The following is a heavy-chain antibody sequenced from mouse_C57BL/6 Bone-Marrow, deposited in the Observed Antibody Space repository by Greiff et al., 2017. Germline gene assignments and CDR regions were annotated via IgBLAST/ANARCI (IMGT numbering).Heavy chain of an antibody. D-gene: IGHD1-1*01. V-gene: IGHV2-2*01. CDR1: GFSLTSYG. J-gene: IGHJ1*03. CDR3: ASLYYGSSPHWYFDV. Sequence: VQRVESGPGLVQPSQCLSITCTVSGFSLTSYGVHWVRQSPGKGLEWLGVIWSGGSTDYNAAFISRLSTSKDNSKSQVFFKMISLQADDTAIYYCASLYYGSSPHWYFDVWGTGTTVTVSS. CDR2: IWSGGST.